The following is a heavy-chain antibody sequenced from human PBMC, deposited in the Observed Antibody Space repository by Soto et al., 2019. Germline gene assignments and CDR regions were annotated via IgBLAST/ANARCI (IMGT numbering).Heavy chain of an antibody. D-gene: IGHD3-10*01. CDR1: GYTFTSYG. V-gene: IGHV1-18*01. CDR3: ARDSLGSYYYGSGSSSNWFDP. J-gene: IGHJ5*02. CDR2: ISAYNGNT. Sequence: DAVKVSCKASGYTFTSYGISWVRQAPGQGLEWMGWISAYNGNTNYAQKLQGRVTMTTDTSASTANMALRSLRSDDTAVYYCARDSLGSYYYGSGSSSNWFDPWGKGTLVTVSS.